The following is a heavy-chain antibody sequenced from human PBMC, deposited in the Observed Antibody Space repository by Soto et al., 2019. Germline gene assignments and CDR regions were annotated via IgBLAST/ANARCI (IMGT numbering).Heavy chain of an antibody. V-gene: IGHV1-69*06. J-gene: IGHJ6*02. CDR2: IIPIFGTA. CDR3: ARGEGITMVRGYYYYGMDV. D-gene: IGHD3-10*01. CDR1: GGTFSSYA. Sequence: SVKVSCKASGGTFSSYAISWVRQAPGQGLEWMGGIIPIFGTANYAQKFQGRVTITADKSTSTAYMELSSLRSEDTAVYYCARGEGITMVRGYYYYGMDVWGQGTTVTV.